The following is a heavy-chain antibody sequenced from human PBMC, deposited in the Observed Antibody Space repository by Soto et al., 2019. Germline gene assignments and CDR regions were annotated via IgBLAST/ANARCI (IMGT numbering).Heavy chain of an antibody. CDR3: ARTGYSSSWYDYYYYGMDV. V-gene: IGHV3-33*01. Sequence: GGSLRLSCAASGFTFSSYGMHWVRQAPGKGLEWVAVIWYDGSNKYYADSVKGRFTISRDNSKNTLYLQMNSLRAEDTAVYYCARTGYSSSWYDYYYYGMDVWGQGTTVTVSS. CDR2: IWYDGSNK. CDR1: GFTFSSYG. D-gene: IGHD6-13*01. J-gene: IGHJ6*02.